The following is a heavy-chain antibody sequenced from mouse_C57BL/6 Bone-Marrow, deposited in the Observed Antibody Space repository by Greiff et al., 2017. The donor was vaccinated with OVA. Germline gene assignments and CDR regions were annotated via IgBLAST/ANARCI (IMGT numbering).Heavy chain of an antibody. J-gene: IGHJ2*01. D-gene: IGHD1-1*01. Sequence: DVMLVESGGGLVKPGGSLKLSCAASGFTFSSYAMSWVRQTPEKRLEWVATISDGGSYTYYPDNVKGRFTISRDNAKNNLYLQMSHLKSEDTAMYYCARDPFITTVVVFDYWGQGTTLTVSS. CDR2: ISDGGSYT. V-gene: IGHV5-4*01. CDR3: ARDPFITTVVVFDY. CDR1: GFTFSSYA.